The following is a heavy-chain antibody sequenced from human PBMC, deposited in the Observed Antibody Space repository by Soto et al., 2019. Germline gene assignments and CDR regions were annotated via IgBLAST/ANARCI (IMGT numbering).Heavy chain of an antibody. D-gene: IGHD2-15*01. CDR3: ARDYGVSNILGH. CDR1: GGSIGTYY. V-gene: IGHV4-4*07. J-gene: IGHJ4*02. CDR2: ITTSGIS. Sequence: LSLTCAVSGGSIGTYYWNWIRHPAGKGLEWIGRITTSGISTYNPSLKSRVSMSVDTSKNQFSLKLSSVTAADTAIYYCARDYGVSNILGHWGRGTLVTVSS.